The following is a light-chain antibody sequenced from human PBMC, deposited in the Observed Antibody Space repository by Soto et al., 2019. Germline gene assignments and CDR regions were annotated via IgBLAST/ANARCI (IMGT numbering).Light chain of an antibody. CDR1: SSDVGGYNY. V-gene: IGLV2-14*01. J-gene: IGLJ1*01. CDR3: SSYTSGSPLGV. Sequence: QSALTQPASVSGSPGQSITISCTGTSSDVGGYNYVSWYQQHPGKGPKLLIYDVSNRPSGVSNRFSGSKSGNTASLTISGLQAEVEADYYCSSYTSGSPLGVCGTGTNATVL. CDR2: DVS.